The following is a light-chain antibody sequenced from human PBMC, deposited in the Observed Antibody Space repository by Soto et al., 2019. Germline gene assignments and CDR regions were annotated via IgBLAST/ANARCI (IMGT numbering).Light chain of an antibody. CDR1: ESVSRN. Sequence: VMTQSPATLSVSPGERATLSCRASESVSRNLAWYQQRPGQAPRLLIYDASTRATGIPDRFSGGGSGTEFTLTISSLQSEDFVVYYCQQYNCWPPITFGQGTRLEIK. V-gene: IGKV3-15*01. CDR3: QQYNCWPPIT. J-gene: IGKJ5*01. CDR2: DAS.